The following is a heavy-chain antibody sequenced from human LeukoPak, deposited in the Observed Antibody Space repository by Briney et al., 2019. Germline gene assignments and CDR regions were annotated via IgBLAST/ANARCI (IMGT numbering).Heavy chain of an antibody. CDR1: GGSISSYY. CDR2: IYYSGST. J-gene: IGHJ6*02. Sequence: PSETLSLTCTVSGGSISSYYWSWIRQPPGKGLEWIGYIYYSGSTNYNPSLKSRVTISVDTSKNQFSLKLSSVTAADTAVYYCARGKRSRPNRRGYYYYGMDVWGQGTTVTVSS. V-gene: IGHV4-59*12. CDR3: ARGKRSRPNRRGYYYYGMDV.